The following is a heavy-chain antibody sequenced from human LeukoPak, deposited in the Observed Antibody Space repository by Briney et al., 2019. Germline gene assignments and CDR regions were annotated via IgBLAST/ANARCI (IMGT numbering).Heavy chain of an antibody. CDR3: ARGAMVRGIQYYMDV. CDR1: GYSISSDNY. V-gene: IGHV4-38-2*02. D-gene: IGHD3-10*01. CDR2: THHSGST. J-gene: IGHJ6*03. Sequence: SETLSLTCSVSGYSISSDNYWGWIRQPPGKGLEWIGTTHHSGSTYYNPSLKSRVTISVDTSKNQFSLKLSSVTAVDTAVYYCARGAMVRGIQYYMDVWGKGTTVTISS.